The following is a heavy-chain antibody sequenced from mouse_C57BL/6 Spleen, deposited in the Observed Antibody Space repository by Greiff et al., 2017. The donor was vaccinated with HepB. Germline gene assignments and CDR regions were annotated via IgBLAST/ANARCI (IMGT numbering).Heavy chain of an antibody. Sequence: VQLQQPGAELVKPGASVKLSCKASGYTFTSYWMHWVKQRPGQGPEWIGMIHPNSGSTNYNEKFKSKATLTVDKSSSTAYMQLSSMTSEDSAVYYCARDKAGWYFDVWGTGTTVTVSA. CDR1: GYTFTSYW. J-gene: IGHJ1*03. CDR3: ARDKAGWYFDV. CDR2: IHPNSGST. V-gene: IGHV1-64*01.